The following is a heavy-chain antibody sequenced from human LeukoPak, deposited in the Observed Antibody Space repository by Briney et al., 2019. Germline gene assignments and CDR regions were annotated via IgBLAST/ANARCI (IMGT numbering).Heavy chain of an antibody. D-gene: IGHD1-1*01. V-gene: IGHV4-61*02. CDR1: GGSISSGSDY. CDR2: VYTTGST. J-gene: IGHJ4*02. Sequence: SQTLSLTCTVSGGSISSGSDYWSWIRQPAGKGLEWIGRVYTTGSTSFNPSLKSRVTISVDTSKNQFSLKLSSVTAADTAVYYCARDLNVNYFDYWGQGTLVTVSS. CDR3: ARDLNVNYFDY.